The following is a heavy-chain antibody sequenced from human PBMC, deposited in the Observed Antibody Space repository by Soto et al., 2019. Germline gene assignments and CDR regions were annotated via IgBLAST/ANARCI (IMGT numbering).Heavy chain of an antibody. V-gene: IGHV4-59*01. CDR2: TYHRGST. Sequence: LSLTCSVSGVSISSYFWSWIRQPPGRGLEWIGYTYHRGSTNYSPSLKSRVAISLDTSENQFSLKVSSVTAADTAVYYCARIGGYHGPLDYWGQGTPVTVSS. CDR1: GVSISSYF. J-gene: IGHJ4*02. D-gene: IGHD3-16*02. CDR3: ARIGGYHGPLDY.